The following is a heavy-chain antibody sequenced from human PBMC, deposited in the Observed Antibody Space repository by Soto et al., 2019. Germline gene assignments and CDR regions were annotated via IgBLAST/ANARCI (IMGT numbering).Heavy chain of an antibody. Sequence: GASVEVSCKASGYTFTIYYRHWVRQAPGQGLEWMGIINPSGGSTSYAQKFQGRVTMTRDTSTSTVYMELSSLRSEDTAVYYCASPGVAAAADYYYYGMDVWGQGTTVTVSS. CDR3: ASPGVAAAADYYYYGMDV. D-gene: IGHD6-13*01. J-gene: IGHJ6*02. CDR2: INPSGGST. V-gene: IGHV1-46*01. CDR1: GYTFTIYY.